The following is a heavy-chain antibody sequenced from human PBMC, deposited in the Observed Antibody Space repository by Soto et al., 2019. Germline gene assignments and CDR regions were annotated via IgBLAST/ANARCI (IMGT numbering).Heavy chain of an antibody. Sequence: PGESLKISCKGSGYSFTSYWIGWVRQMPGKGLEWMGIIYPGDSDTRYSPSFQGQVTISADKSISTAYLQWSSLTASDTAMYYCARTALYCSSTSCPFDAFDIGGQGKMVTVSS. CDR2: IYPGDSDT. J-gene: IGHJ3*02. V-gene: IGHV5-51*01. CDR1: GYSFTSYW. D-gene: IGHD2-2*01. CDR3: ARTALYCSSTSCPFDAFDI.